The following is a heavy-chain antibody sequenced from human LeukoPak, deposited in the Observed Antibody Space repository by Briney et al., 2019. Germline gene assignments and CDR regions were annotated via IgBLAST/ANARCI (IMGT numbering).Heavy chain of an antibody. D-gene: IGHD6-19*01. CDR2: ISSESAHI. CDR3: ARFETVAAKPFEY. J-gene: IGHJ4*02. CDR1: GFAFNSYS. V-gene: IGHV3-21*06. Sequence: GGSLRLSCAASGFAFNSYSMNWVRRAPGKGLEWVSSISSESAHILYAEPVKGRFTISRDNAENLLYLQMNSLRAEDTAVYYCARFETVAAKPFEYWGQGTLVTVSS.